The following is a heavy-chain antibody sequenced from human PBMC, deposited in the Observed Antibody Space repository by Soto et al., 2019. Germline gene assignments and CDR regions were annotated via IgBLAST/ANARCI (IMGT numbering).Heavy chain of an antibody. CDR1: GGSFSGYY. CDR2: INHSGST. J-gene: IGHJ6*02. Sequence: SETLSLTCAVYGGSFSGYYWSWIRQPPGKGLEWIGEINHSGSTNYNPSLKSRVTISVDTSKNQFSLKLSSVTAADTAVYYCASRPPAYYYYGMDVWGQGTTVTVSS. V-gene: IGHV4-34*01. CDR3: ASRPPAYYYYGMDV.